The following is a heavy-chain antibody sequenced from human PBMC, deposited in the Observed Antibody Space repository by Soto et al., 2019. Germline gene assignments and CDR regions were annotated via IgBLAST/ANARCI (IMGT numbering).Heavy chain of an antibody. Sequence: QVQLQESGPGLVKPSETLSLTCTVSGGSISSYYWSWIRQPPGKGLEWIGYIYYSGSTNYNPSLKSRVTVSVDTAKNLYSLELSPVTAADTAVYYCARHVQWLVTFDYWGQGTLVTVSS. CDR1: GGSISSYY. CDR2: IYYSGST. V-gene: IGHV4-59*08. CDR3: ARHVQWLVTFDY. D-gene: IGHD6-19*01. J-gene: IGHJ4*02.